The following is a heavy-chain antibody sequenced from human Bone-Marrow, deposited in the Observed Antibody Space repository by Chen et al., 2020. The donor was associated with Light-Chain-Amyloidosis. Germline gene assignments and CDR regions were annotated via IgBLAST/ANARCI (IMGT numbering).Heavy chain of an antibody. CDR3: AREQLRIDFWPAGEHR. CDR2: ISGSGGST. J-gene: IGHJ4*02. Sequence: EVLLVESGGGVVQPGESLRLSCVTSGFTFSSLAMIWVRQAPGKGLEWVSTISGSGGSTFYADSMKGRFTISRDNSKDTVYLQMNSLRVEDTALYYCAREQLRIDFWPAGEHRWGQGVLVTVSS. D-gene: IGHD3-3*01. V-gene: IGHV3-23*04. CDR1: GFTFSSLA.